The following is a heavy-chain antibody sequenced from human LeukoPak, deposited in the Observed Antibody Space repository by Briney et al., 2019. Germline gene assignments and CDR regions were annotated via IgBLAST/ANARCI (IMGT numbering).Heavy chain of an antibody. CDR1: GFSLRTSGMR. D-gene: IGHD3-10*01. Sequence: SGPALVKPTQTLTLTWTFSGFSLRTSGMRVSWIRQPPGKALEWLARIDWDDDKFYSTSLKTRLTISKDTSKNQVVLTMTNMDPVDTATYYCARTEYGSGYDYWGQGTLVTVSS. V-gene: IGHV2-70*04. CDR2: IDWDDDK. CDR3: ARTEYGSGYDY. J-gene: IGHJ4*02.